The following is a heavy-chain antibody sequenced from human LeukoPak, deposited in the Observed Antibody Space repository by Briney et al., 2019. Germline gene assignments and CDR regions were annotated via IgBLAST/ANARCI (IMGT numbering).Heavy chain of an antibody. Sequence: SETLSLTCTVSGASITSYYWTWIRQPPEKGLEWIGFLSYSGSTNYNPSVTSRVTISVDTSKNQFSLKLSSVTAADTAMYYCARRHVQYSSSSDPYYFDYWGQGTLVTGSS. CDR2: LSYSGST. CDR1: GASITSYY. D-gene: IGHD6-6*01. V-gene: IGHV4-59*01. CDR3: ARRHVQYSSSSDPYYFDY. J-gene: IGHJ4*02.